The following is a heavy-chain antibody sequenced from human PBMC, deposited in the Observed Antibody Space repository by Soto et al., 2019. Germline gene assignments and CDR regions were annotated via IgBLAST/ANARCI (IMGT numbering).Heavy chain of an antibody. CDR1: GFTFDDYA. D-gene: IGHD3-3*01. CDR3: AKDVGFLEWLAYFDY. V-gene: IGHV3-9*01. J-gene: IGHJ4*02. Sequence: EVQLVESGGGLVQPGRSLRLSCAASGFTFDDYAMHWVRQAPGKGLEWVSGISWNSGSIGYADSVKGRFTISRDNAKNSLYLQIYRLRAEDTALYYCAKDVGFLEWLAYFDYWGQGTLVTVSS. CDR2: ISWNSGSI.